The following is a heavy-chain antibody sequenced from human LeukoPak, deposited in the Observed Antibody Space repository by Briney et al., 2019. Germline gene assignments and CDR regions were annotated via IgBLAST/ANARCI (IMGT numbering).Heavy chain of an antibody. CDR2: INPNSGGT. D-gene: IGHD3-3*01. CDR1: GYTFTGYY. CDR3: ARGPYDFWSGYYFGP. Sequence: ASVKVSCKASGYTFTGYYMHWVRQAPGQGLEWMGWINPNSGGTNYAQKFQGRVTMTRDTSISTAYMELSRLRSDDTAVYYCARGPYDFWSGYYFGPWGQGTLVTVSS. J-gene: IGHJ5*02. V-gene: IGHV1-2*02.